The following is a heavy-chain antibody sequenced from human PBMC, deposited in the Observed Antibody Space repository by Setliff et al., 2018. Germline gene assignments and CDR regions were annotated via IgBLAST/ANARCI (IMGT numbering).Heavy chain of an antibody. D-gene: IGHD6-19*01. CDR1: DGTFSSSS. Sequence: ASVKVSCKTSDGTFSSSSISWVRQAPGQGPEWMGWISAYNGNTNYALKLQDRVIMTADTSTNTVYLDLRSLRSDDSAMYYCTRGQRAWSYWGQGTLVTVSS. CDR2: ISAYNGNT. J-gene: IGHJ4*02. V-gene: IGHV1-18*01. CDR3: TRGQRAWSY.